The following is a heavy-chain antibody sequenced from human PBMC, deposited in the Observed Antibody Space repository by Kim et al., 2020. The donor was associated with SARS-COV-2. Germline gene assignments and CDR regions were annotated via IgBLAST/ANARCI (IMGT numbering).Heavy chain of an antibody. CDR1: GGSFSGYY. J-gene: IGHJ4*02. Sequence: SETLSLTCAVYGGSFSGYYWSWIRQPPGKGLEWIGEINHSGSTNYNPSLKSRGTISVDTSKNQFALTLSSGTAAEAAVYYCSRKGAYFDYWGQGTLVTVTS. V-gene: IGHV4-34*01. CDR2: INHSGST. CDR3: SRKGAYFDY.